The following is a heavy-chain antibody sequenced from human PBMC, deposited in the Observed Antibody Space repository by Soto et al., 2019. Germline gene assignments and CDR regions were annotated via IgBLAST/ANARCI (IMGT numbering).Heavy chain of an antibody. CDR3: ARTVEHAVTTMGGYYFDY. J-gene: IGHJ4*02. CDR1: GFTFSSYA. D-gene: IGHD4-17*01. CDR2: ISSNGGST. Sequence: GGSLRLSCAASGFTFSSYAMHWVRQAPGKGLEYVSAISSNGGSTYYANSVKGRFTISRDNSKNTLYLQMGSLRAEDMAVYYCARTVEHAVTTMGGYYFDYWGQGTLVTVSS. V-gene: IGHV3-64*01.